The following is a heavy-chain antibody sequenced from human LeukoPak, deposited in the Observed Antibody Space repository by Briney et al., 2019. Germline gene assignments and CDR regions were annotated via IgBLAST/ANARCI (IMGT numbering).Heavy chain of an antibody. V-gene: IGHV3-21*01. D-gene: IGHD2-2*03. CDR2: ISISSSYI. CDR3: ARGRSGYCSTTSCSRPPEY. Sequence: SGGSLRLSCASSGFTFSSYSMNWVRQAPGKGLEWVSSISISSSYIYYADSVKGRFTISRDNAKNSLYLQMNSLRAEDTAVYFCARGRSGYCSTTSCSRPPEYWGQGTLVTVSS. J-gene: IGHJ4*02. CDR1: GFTFSSYS.